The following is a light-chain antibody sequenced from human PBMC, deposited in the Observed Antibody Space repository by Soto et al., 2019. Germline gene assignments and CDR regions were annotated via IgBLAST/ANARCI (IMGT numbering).Light chain of an antibody. CDR1: QSVSSN. Sequence: EIVMTKSPATLSLSPGERATLSCRASQSVSSNLAWYQQKPGQAPRLLIYGASTRATGIPARFSGSGSGTEFHLTISSLQSEDFAVYYCQQYNNWPRTFGQGIKVEIK. CDR2: GAS. CDR3: QQYNNWPRT. V-gene: IGKV3-15*01. J-gene: IGKJ1*01.